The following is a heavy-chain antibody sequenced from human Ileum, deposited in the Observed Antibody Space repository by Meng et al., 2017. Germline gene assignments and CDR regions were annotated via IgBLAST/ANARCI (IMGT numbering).Heavy chain of an antibody. V-gene: IGHV1-18*01. CDR1: GYNFTTYG. CDR3: AREGAYNGGDY. D-gene: IGHD1-1*01. Sequence: QVQLVQSGAEVKKPGASVEGSCKASGYNFTTYGISWVRQAPGQGLEWMGWMNTDKGNTNYAQKFQGRVTMTRVTSTSTAYMELRSLRSDDTAVYYCAREGAYNGGDYWGQGTLVTVSS. J-gene: IGHJ4*02. CDR2: MNTDKGNT.